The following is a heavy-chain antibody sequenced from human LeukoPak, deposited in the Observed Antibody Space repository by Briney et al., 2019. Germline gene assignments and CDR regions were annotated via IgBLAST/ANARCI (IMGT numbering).Heavy chain of an antibody. J-gene: IGHJ3*02. Sequence: PGGSLRLSCAASGFTFSSYWMHWVRQAPGKGLVWVSRIKIDGHNTNSADSVKGRFTISRDNAKNTLYLQMNSLRAEDTAVYYCARGGSPPEALGDTFDIWGQGTMVTVSS. CDR1: GFTFSSYW. CDR3: ARGGSPPEALGDTFDI. V-gene: IGHV3-74*01. CDR2: IKIDGHNT. D-gene: IGHD1-26*01.